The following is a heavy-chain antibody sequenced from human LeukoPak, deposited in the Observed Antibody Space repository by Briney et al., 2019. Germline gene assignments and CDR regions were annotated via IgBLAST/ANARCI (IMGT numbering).Heavy chain of an antibody. V-gene: IGHV4-59*12. D-gene: IGHD2-21*02. J-gene: IGHJ5*02. CDR2: IYYSGST. CDR3: ASTPYCGGDCYPRFDP. CDR1: GGSISSYY. Sequence: SETLSLTCTVSGGSISSYYWSWIRQPPGKGLEWIGYIYYSGSTNYNPSLKSRVTISVDTSKNQFSLKLSSVTAADTAVYYCASTPYCGGDCYPRFDPWGQGTLVTVSS.